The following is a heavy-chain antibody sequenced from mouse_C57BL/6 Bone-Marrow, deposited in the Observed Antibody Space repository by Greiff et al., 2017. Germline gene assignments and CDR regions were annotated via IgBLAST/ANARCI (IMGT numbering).Heavy chain of an antibody. CDR3: ARHGGCRPYYFDY. CDR2: ISGGGGNT. J-gene: IGHJ2*01. V-gene: IGHV5-9*01. CDR1: GFTFSSYT. Sequence: EVQLVESGGGLVKPGGSLKLSCAASGFTFSSYTMSWVRQTPEKRLEWVATISGGGGNTYYPDSVKGRFTISRDNAKNTLYLQMSSLRSEDTALYYCARHGGCRPYYFDYWGQGTTLTVSS.